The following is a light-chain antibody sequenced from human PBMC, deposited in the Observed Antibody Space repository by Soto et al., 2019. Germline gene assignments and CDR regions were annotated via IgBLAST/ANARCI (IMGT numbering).Light chain of an antibody. CDR3: QQHGGSPWT. Sequence: EIVLTQSPGTLSLSPGERATLSCRASESVSSSYLAWYQQKPGQAPRLLIYGSSTRATGIPDRFSGSGSGTDITFTISSLEPEDAADYYCQQHGGSPWTFGQGTKVEIK. CDR2: GSS. J-gene: IGKJ1*01. V-gene: IGKV3-20*01. CDR1: ESVSSSY.